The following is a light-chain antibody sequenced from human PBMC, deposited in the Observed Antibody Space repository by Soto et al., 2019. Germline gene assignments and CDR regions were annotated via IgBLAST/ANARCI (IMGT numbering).Light chain of an antibody. CDR2: AAS. CDR1: QGISNY. Sequence: DIQMTQSPSSLSASVGDRVTITCPASQGISNYLAWYQQKPGKVPSLLIYAASTLQSGGPSRFSGSGSGTDFTFSISSLQPEDVGSYYCQKYDRDPFTFCPGTKVDIK. J-gene: IGKJ3*01. V-gene: IGKV1-27*01. CDR3: QKYDRDPFT.